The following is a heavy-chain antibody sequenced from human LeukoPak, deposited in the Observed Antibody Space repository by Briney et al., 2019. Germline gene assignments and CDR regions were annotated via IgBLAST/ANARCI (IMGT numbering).Heavy chain of an antibody. CDR1: GFTFSSYG. V-gene: IGHV3-23*01. Sequence: QPGGSLRLSCAASGFTFSSYGMSWVRQAPGKGLEWVSTISGTSGSTYYADSVKGRFTISRDNSKNTLYLQMNSLRAEDTAVYCCAKGRAYGDYADVWAKGTTVTVSS. D-gene: IGHD4-17*01. J-gene: IGHJ6*04. CDR3: AKGRAYGDYADV. CDR2: ISGTSGST.